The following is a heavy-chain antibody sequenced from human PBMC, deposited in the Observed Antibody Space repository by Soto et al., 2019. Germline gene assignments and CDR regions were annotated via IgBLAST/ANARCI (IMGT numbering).Heavy chain of an antibody. CDR2: INPNSGGT. J-gene: IGHJ1*01. CDR3: ASASDTAMVRSEYFQH. D-gene: IGHD5-18*01. CDR1: GYTFSDYY. Sequence: ASVKVSCKAGGYTFSDYYIQWVRQAPGQGLEYMGWINPNSGGTNYAQKFQGRVTMTRDTSISTAYMELSRLRSDDTAVYYCASASDTAMVRSEYFQHWGQGTLVTVSS. V-gene: IGHV1-2*02.